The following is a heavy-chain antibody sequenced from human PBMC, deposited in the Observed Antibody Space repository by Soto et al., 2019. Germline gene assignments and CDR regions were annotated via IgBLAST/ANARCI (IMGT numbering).Heavy chain of an antibody. D-gene: IGHD4-17*01. CDR2: IYYSGST. CDR1: GGSISSGGYY. Sequence: TLSLTCTVSGGSISSGGYYWSWIRQHPGKGLEWIGYIYYSGSTYYNPSLKSRVTISVDTSKNQFSLKLSSVTAADTAVYYCARGQPVTTTDYWGQGTLVTVSS. CDR3: ARGQPVTTTDY. J-gene: IGHJ4*02. V-gene: IGHV4-31*03.